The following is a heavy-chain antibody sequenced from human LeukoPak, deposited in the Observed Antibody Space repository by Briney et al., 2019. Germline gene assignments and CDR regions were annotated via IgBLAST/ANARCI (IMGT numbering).Heavy chain of an antibody. Sequence: GGSLRLSCAASGFTVSSNYMSWARQAPGKGLEWVSIIYSGGNTYYADSVKGRFTISRDNFKNTLYLEMNSLRAEDTAVYYCVRYGGTTFDYWGQGTLVTVSS. CDR2: IYSGGNT. V-gene: IGHV3-53*01. CDR1: GFTVSSNY. CDR3: VRYGGTTFDY. D-gene: IGHD1-1*01. J-gene: IGHJ4*02.